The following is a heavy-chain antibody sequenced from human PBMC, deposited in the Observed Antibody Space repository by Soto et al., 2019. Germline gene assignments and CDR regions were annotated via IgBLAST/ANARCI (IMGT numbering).Heavy chain of an antibody. V-gene: IGHV1-69*01. D-gene: IGHD2-15*01. CDR1: GGTFSSYA. CDR2: IIPIFGTA. J-gene: IGHJ6*02. CDR3: ARDTYCSGGSFYSPVGDYYYYGMDV. Sequence: QVQLVQSGAEVKKPGSSVKVSCKASGGTFSSYAISWVRQAPGQGLEWMGGIIPIFGTANYAQKFQGRVTITADESTSTASMELGSLRSEDTAVYYCARDTYCSGGSFYSPVGDYYYYGMDVWGQGTTVTVSS.